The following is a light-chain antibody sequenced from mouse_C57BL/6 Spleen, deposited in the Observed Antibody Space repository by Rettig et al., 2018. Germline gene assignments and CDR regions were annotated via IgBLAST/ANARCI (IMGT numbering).Light chain of an antibody. CDR2: YAS. J-gene: IGKJ5*01. V-gene: IGKV5-48*01. Sequence: ILSVSPGERVSFSCRASQSIGTSIHWYQQRTNGSPRLLIKYASESISGIPSRFSGSGSGTDFTLSINSVESEDIADYYCQQSNSWPLTFGAGTKLELK. CDR3: QQSNSWPLT. CDR1: QSIGTS.